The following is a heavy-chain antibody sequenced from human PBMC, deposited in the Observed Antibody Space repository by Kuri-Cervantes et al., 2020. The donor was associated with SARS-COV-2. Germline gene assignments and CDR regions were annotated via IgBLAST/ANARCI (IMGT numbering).Heavy chain of an antibody. J-gene: IGHJ4*02. CDR1: GFSLSTSGVG. D-gene: IGHD3-3*01. V-gene: IGHV2-5*01. CDR2: IYWNDDK. Sequence: SGPTLVKPTQTLTLTCTFSGFSLSTSGVGVGWIRQPPGKALEWLALIYWNDDKRYSPSLKSRLTITKDTSKNQVVLTMTNMDPVDTATYYCAHSGSYGVTIFGVVIIPTFDYWGQGTLVTVSS. CDR3: AHSGSYGVTIFGVVIIPTFDY.